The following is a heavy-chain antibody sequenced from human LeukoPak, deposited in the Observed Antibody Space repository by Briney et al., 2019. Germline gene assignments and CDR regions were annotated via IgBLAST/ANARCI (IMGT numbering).Heavy chain of an antibody. J-gene: IGHJ6*02. Sequence: SETLSLTCTVSGGSISSSSYYWGWIRQPPGKGLEWIGSIYYSGSTYYNPSLKSRVTMSVDTSKNQFSLKLSSVTAADTAVYYCARDFKVTMVRGVRSDYYYGMDVWGQGTTVTVSS. CDR1: GGSISSSSYY. V-gene: IGHV4-39*07. D-gene: IGHD3-10*01. CDR3: ARDFKVTMVRGVRSDYYYGMDV. CDR2: IYYSGST.